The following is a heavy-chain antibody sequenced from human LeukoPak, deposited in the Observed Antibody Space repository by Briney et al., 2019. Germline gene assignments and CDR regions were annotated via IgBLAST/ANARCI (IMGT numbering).Heavy chain of an antibody. CDR1: GGSFSGYY. Sequence: PSETLSLTCAVYGGSFSGYYWSWIRQPPGKGLGWIGEINHSGSTNYNPSLKSRVTISVDTSKNQFSLKLSSVTAADTAVYYCARLVPFRYSSSYYYYYYMDVWGKGTTVTVSS. D-gene: IGHD6-6*01. CDR3: ARLVPFRYSSSYYYYYYMDV. CDR2: INHSGST. V-gene: IGHV4-34*01. J-gene: IGHJ6*03.